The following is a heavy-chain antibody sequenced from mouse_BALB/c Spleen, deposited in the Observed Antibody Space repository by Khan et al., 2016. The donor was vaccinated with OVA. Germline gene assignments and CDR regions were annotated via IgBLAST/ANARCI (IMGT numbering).Heavy chain of an antibody. D-gene: IGHD1-1*01. CDR3: ANHGSSSAWFAY. CDR1: DYMFTTYW. V-gene: IGHV1-7*01. Sequence: QVQLQQSGAELAKPGASVKMSCKASDYMFTTYWTHWVKQRPGQGLEWIGYINPSTGYTEYNQKFKDKATLTADKSSSTAYMQLSSLTSEDTAVYYCANHGSSSAWFAYWGQGTLVTVSA. CDR2: INPSTGYT. J-gene: IGHJ3*01.